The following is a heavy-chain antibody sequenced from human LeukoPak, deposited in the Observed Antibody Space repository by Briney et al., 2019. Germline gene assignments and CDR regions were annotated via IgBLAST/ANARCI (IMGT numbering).Heavy chain of an antibody. J-gene: IGHJ6*03. D-gene: IGHD1-7*01. CDR1: GFTVSSNY. CDR3: ARDQLELRDYYYYMDV. Sequence: PGGSLRLSCAASGFTVSSNYMSWVRQAPGKGLEWVSVIYSGGSTYYADSAKGRFTISRDNSKNTLYLQMNSLRAEDTAVYYCARDQLELRDYYYYMDVWGKGTTVTVSS. V-gene: IGHV3-53*01. CDR2: IYSGGST.